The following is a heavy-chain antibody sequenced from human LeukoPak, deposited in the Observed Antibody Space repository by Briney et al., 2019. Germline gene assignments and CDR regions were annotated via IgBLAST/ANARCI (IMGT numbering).Heavy chain of an antibody. V-gene: IGHV3-21*01. J-gene: IGHJ3*02. Sequence: PGGSLRLSCAASGFTFSSYSMNWVRQAPGKGLEWVSSISSSSSYIYYADSVKGRFTISRDSAKNSLYLQMNSLRAEDTAVYYCAKAQILDAFDIWGQGTMVTVSS. D-gene: IGHD5-18*01. CDR3: AKAQILDAFDI. CDR2: ISSSSSYI. CDR1: GFTFSSYS.